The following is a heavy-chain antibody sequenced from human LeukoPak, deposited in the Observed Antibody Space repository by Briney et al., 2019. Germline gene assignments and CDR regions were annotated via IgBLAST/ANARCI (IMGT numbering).Heavy chain of an antibody. CDR3: ARAGIYGDYEDY. CDR2: IYYSGST. J-gene: IGHJ4*02. CDR1: GGSISSYY. D-gene: IGHD4-17*01. V-gene: IGHV4-59*01. Sequence: SETLSLTCTVSGGSISSYYWSWIRQPPGKGLEWIGYIYYSGSTNYNPSLKSRVTISVDTSKNQFSLELSSVTAADTAVYYCARAGIYGDYEDYWGQGTLVTVSS.